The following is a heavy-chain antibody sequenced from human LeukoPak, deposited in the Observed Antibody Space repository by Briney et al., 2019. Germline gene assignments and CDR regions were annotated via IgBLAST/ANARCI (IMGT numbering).Heavy chain of an antibody. CDR2: MNSNSGNT. CDR1: GYTFTSYD. V-gene: IGHV1-8*01. CDR3: ARGRHSSGWYVDY. D-gene: IGHD6-19*01. J-gene: IGHJ4*02. Sequence: ASVQVSCKASGYTFTSYDINWVRQATGQGLEWMGWMNSNSGNTGFAQKFQGRVTMTRNTSIGTAYMELSSLRSEDTAVYYCARGRHSSGWYVDYWGQGTLVTVSS.